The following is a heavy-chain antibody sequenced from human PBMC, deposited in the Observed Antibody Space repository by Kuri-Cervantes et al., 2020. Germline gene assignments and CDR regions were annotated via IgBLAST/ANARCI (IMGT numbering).Heavy chain of an antibody. CDR3: ARETSATARKRLGYFDY. V-gene: IGHV3-48*04. CDR1: GFTFSSYS. Sequence: GGSLRLSCAASGFTFSSYSMNWVRQAPGKGLEWVSYISGASGAIHFANSVKGRFTISRDNAKNSLYPQMNSLRAEDTAVYYCARETSATARKRLGYFDYWGQGTPVTVSS. D-gene: IGHD2-21*02. CDR2: ISGASGAI. J-gene: IGHJ4*02.